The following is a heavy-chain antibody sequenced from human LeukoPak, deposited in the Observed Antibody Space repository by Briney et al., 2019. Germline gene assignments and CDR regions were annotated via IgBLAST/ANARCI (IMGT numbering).Heavy chain of an antibody. J-gene: IGHJ4*02. Sequence: GGSLRLSCAASGFTFRNYAMNWVRQAPGKGLEWVAGIGGGDDIEYADSVKGRFTGSRDDSKNTLYLQMSSLRIEDTAVYYCTKDATPFNSIWDYFDSWGQGTRVTVSA. D-gene: IGHD7-27*01. CDR1: GFTFRNYA. V-gene: IGHV3-23*01. CDR2: IGGGDDI. CDR3: TKDATPFNSIWDYFDS.